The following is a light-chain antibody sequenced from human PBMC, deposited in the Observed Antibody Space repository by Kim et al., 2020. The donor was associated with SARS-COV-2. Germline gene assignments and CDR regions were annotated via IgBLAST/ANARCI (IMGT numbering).Light chain of an antibody. CDR3: SGLV. V-gene: IGLV10-54*02. Sequence: QAGLTQPPSVSKAFRQTATLTCSGDTNVVGNQGAVWLQQHQGRPPKLLSYMNNSRPSRISERFSASRSGNTASLTITGLQPEDETDYYCSGLVFGGGTQLTVL. CDR1: TNVVGNQG. CDR2: MNN. J-gene: IGLJ2*01.